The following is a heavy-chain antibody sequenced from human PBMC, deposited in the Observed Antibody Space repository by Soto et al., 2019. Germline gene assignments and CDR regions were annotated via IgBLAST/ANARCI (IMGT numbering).Heavy chain of an antibody. CDR3: ARTAAAGKYYYGVDV. D-gene: IGHD6-13*01. J-gene: IGHJ6*02. CDR1: GYSFTSYW. Sequence: EVQLVQSGAEVKKPGESLKISCKGSGYSFTSYWIGWVHQMPGKGLEWMGIIYPGDSDTRYSPSFQGQVTISADKSISTAYLQWSSLKASDTAIYYCARTAAAGKYYYGVDVWGQGTTVSVSS. CDR2: IYPGDSDT. V-gene: IGHV5-51*07.